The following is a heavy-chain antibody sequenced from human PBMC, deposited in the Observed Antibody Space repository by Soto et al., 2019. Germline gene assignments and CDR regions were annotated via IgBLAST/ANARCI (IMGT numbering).Heavy chain of an antibody. CDR3: AHSEPLYSSSFRDAFDI. CDR1: GFSLSTSGVG. V-gene: IGHV2-5*02. J-gene: IGHJ3*02. Sequence: QMTLKESGPTLVKPTQTLTLTCTFSGFSLSTSGVGVGWIRQPPGKALEWLALIYWDDDKRYSPSLKSRLTITKDTSKNQVVLTMTNMDPVDTATYYCAHSEPLYSSSFRDAFDIWGQGTMVTVSS. CDR2: IYWDDDK. D-gene: IGHD6-13*01.